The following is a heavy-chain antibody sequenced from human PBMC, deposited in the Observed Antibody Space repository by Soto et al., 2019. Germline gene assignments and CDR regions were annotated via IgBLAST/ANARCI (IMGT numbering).Heavy chain of an antibody. CDR1: GFTFSSYS. Sequence: PGGSLRLSCAASGFTFSSYSMNWARQAPGKGLEYVSAISSNGSSTYYADSVKGRFTISRDNSKNTLYLQMSSLRAEDTAVYYCVKDLVVAASYYYYGMDVWGQGTTVTVSS. D-gene: IGHD2-15*01. V-gene: IGHV3-64D*08. J-gene: IGHJ6*02. CDR2: ISSNGSST. CDR3: VKDLVVAASYYYYGMDV.